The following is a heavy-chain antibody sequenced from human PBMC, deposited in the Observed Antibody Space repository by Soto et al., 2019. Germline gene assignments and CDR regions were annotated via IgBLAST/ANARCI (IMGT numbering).Heavy chain of an antibody. J-gene: IGHJ4*02. CDR3: AREEPISSWSPLDY. V-gene: IGHV3-74*01. CDR2: ISSDGSTT. Sequence: GGSLRLSCAASGFTFSGFWMHWVRQAPGKGLVWVSRISSDGSTTHYADSVRGRFTMSRDNGKNTLYLQLSSLRAEDTGVYFCAREEPISSWSPLDYWGQGTLVTVSS. CDR1: GFTFSGFW. D-gene: IGHD6-13*01.